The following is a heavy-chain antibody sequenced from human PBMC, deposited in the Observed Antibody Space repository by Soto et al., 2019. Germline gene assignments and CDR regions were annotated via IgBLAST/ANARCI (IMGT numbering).Heavy chain of an antibody. CDR2: IFSNDEK. V-gene: IGHV2-26*01. CDR1: GFSLSNARMG. CDR3: ARINVIPYYMDV. J-gene: IGHJ6*03. Sequence: QVTLKESGPVLVKPTETLTLTCTVSGFSLSNARMGVSWIRQPPGKALEWLAHIFSNDEKSYSTSLKSRLTITQDTSKSQGVLTMTNLDPVDTATYFCARINVIPYYMDVWGKGTTVTVSS.